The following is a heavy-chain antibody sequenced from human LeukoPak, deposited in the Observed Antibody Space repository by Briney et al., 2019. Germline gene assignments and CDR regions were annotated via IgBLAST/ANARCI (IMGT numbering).Heavy chain of an antibody. CDR3: ARDKVRGVGTPLRSGNHHNWFDP. CDR2: INHSGST. V-gene: IGHV4-34*01. CDR1: GGAFSGYY. Sequence: SETLSLTCAVYGGAFSGYYWSWVRQPPGKGLEWIGEINHSGSTNYNPSLKSRVTISVDTSKNQFSLKLSSVTAADTAVYYCARDKVRGVGTPLRSGNHHNWFDPWGQGTLVTVSS. D-gene: IGHD3-10*01. J-gene: IGHJ5*02.